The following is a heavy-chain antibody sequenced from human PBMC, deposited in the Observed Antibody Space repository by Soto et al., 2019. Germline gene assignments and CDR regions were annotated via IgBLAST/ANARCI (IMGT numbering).Heavy chain of an antibody. D-gene: IGHD1-20*01. J-gene: IGHJ6*02. CDR3: ASSITGTTKGYYYYGMDV. CDR2: IDPSDSYT. CDR1: GYTFTSHW. Sequence: PGESLKISCKGSGYTFTSHWIGWVRQMPGKGLEWMGRIDPSDSYTNYSPSFQGHVTISANKSISTAYLQWSSLKASDTAMYYCASSITGTTKGYYYYGMDVWGQGTTVTVSS. V-gene: IGHV5-10-1*01.